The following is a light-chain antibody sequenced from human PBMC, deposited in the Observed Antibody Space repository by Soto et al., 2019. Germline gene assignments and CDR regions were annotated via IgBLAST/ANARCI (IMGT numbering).Light chain of an antibody. Sequence: QSALTQPPSASGSPGQSVTISCTGTTNDIGGYNSVSWYQHHPGKAPKLMIYGVDKRPSGVPDRFSGSKSGDTASLTVSGLQAEDDADYYCSSYAGTNTYVVFGGGTKLTVL. CDR2: GVD. J-gene: IGLJ2*01. CDR3: SSYAGTNTYVV. CDR1: TNDIGGYNS. V-gene: IGLV2-8*01.